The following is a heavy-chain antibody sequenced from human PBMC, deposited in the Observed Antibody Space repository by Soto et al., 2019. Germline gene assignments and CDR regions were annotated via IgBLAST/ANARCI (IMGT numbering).Heavy chain of an antibody. D-gene: IGHD5-12*01. J-gene: IGHJ4*02. Sequence: QVQLQESGPGLVKPSETLSLTCTVSGGSISSYYWSWIRQPPGKGLEWIGYINYSGTTEYNPSLKSRVSISIDTSKNQFSLKLISVTAAETAVYYCARGSVLGWLRSYFDYWGQGTLVTVSS. CDR1: GGSISSYY. CDR2: INYSGTT. CDR3: ARGSVLGWLRSYFDY. V-gene: IGHV4-59*01.